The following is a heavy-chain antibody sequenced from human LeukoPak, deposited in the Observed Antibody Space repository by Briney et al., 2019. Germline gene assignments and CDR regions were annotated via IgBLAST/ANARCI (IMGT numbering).Heavy chain of an antibody. CDR1: GFSISSYY. Sequence: PSETLSLTCTGSGFSISSYYWSWLRQPPGKGLKWSGYIYTSGSTNYNPSLNSRVTISVDTSRNQFSLKLSPVTAADTAVYYCARRHISVTSAFDIWGQGTMVTVSS. V-gene: IGHV4-4*09. CDR2: IYTSGST. CDR3: ARRHISVTSAFDI. J-gene: IGHJ3*02. D-gene: IGHD4-17*01.